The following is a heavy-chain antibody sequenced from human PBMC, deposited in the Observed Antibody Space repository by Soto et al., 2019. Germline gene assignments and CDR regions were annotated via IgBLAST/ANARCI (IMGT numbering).Heavy chain of an antibody. J-gene: IGHJ6*02. CDR3: ARIAAHLEILLYGMDV. CDR2: IYSGGST. V-gene: IGHV3-53*01. Sequence: PWGSLRLSCAASGFTGSSNYMSWVRQAPGKGLEWVSVIYSGGSTYYAGSVKGRFTVSRDNSRHTLYLQMDSLRVEDTALYHCARIAAHLEILLYGMDVWGQGTPVTVSS. CDR1: GFTGSSNY. D-gene: IGHD6-13*01.